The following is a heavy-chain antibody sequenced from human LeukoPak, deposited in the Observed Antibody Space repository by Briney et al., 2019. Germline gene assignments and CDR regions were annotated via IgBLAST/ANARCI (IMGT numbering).Heavy chain of an antibody. Sequence: ASVKVSRKASGYTFTGHYMHWVRQAPGQGLEWMGRINPNSGGTNYAQKFQGRVTMTRDTSISTAYMELSRLRSDDTAVYYCARTRITIFGVVSSYFDYWGQGTLVTVSS. CDR2: INPNSGGT. CDR3: ARTRITIFGVVSSYFDY. CDR1: GYTFTGHY. J-gene: IGHJ4*02. D-gene: IGHD3-3*01. V-gene: IGHV1-2*06.